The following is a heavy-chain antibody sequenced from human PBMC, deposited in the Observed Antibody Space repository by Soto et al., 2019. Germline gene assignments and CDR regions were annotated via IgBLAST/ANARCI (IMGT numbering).Heavy chain of an antibody. CDR2: ISSSSSYT. V-gene: IGHV3-11*05. Sequence: QVQLVESGGGLVKPGGSLRLSCAASGFTFSDYYMSWIRQAPGKGLEWVSYISSSSSYTNYADSVKGRFTISRDNAKNSLYLQMDCLRAEDTAVYYCARFYGDYAQFYFDYWGQGTLVTVSS. CDR1: GFTFSDYY. CDR3: ARFYGDYAQFYFDY. D-gene: IGHD4-17*01. J-gene: IGHJ4*02.